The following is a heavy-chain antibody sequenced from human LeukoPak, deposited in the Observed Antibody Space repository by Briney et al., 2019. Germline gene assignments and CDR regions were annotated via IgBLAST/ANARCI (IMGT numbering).Heavy chain of an antibody. V-gene: IGHV3-23*01. D-gene: IGHD2-2*01. CDR2: IRGSGGST. CDR3: ARVMGRYCSSTSCYVDY. CDR1: GFTFISYA. J-gene: IGHJ4*02. Sequence: GGSLRLSCAASGFTFISYAMSWVRQAPGKGLEWVSSIRGSGGSTYYADSVKGRFTISRDNAKNSLYLQMNSLRAEDTAVYYCARVMGRYCSSTSCYVDYWGQGTLVTVSS.